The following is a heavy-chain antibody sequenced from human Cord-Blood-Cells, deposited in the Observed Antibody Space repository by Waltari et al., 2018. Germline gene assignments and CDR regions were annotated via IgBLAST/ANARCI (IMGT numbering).Heavy chain of an antibody. V-gene: IGHV1-69*01. Sequence: QVQLVQSGAEVKKPGSSVKVSCKASGGTFSSYAISWVRQAPGHGLEWMGGIIPIFGTANYAQKFQGRVTITADESTSTAYMELSSLRSEDTAVYYCAREPYPGTGYYHPYYYYGMDVWGQGTTVTVSS. J-gene: IGHJ6*02. CDR2: IIPIFGTA. CDR3: AREPYPGTGYYHPYYYYGMDV. D-gene: IGHD3-9*01. CDR1: GGTFSSYA.